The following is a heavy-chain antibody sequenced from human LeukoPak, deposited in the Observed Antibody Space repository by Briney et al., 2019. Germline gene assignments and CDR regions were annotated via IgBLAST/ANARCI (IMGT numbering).Heavy chain of an antibody. D-gene: IGHD3-22*01. V-gene: IGHV3-30*02. Sequence: GGSLRPSCATSGFNRRGMHWVRQAPGKGLEWVAFVRYDGGNEYYGDSVRGRFTISRDNFRNTLSLYMASLTPEDTAVYYCAKDGDDCIDSWGQGTLVTVSS. CDR1: GFNRRG. CDR2: VRYDGGNE. J-gene: IGHJ4*02. CDR3: AKDGDDCIDS.